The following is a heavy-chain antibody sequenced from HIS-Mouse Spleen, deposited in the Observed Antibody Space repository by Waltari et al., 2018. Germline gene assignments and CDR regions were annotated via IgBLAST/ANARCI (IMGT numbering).Heavy chain of an antibody. D-gene: IGHD6-13*01. J-gene: IGHJ2*01. CDR2: IYYSGST. CDR3: AREIPYSSSWYDWYFDL. Sequence: QLQLQESGPGLVKPSETLSLTCPVSGGSISSSSYYGGWIRQPPGKGLEWIGSIYYSGSTYYHPSLKSRVTISVDTSKNQFSLKLSSVTAADTAVYYCAREIPYSSSWYDWYFDLWGRGTLVTVSS. V-gene: IGHV4-39*07. CDR1: GGSISSSSYY.